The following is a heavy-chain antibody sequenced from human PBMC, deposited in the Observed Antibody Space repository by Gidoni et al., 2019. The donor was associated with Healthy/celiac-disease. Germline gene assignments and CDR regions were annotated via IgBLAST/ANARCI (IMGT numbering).Heavy chain of an antibody. V-gene: IGHV4-34*01. J-gene: IGHJ5*02. CDR1: GGSFRGYY. CDR3: ARGGGWQQLVRRNWFDP. Sequence: QVQLQQWGAGLLKPSETLSLTCAVYGGSFRGYYWSWIRQPPGKGLEWIGEINHSGSTNYNPSLKSRVTISVDTSKNQFSLKLSSVTAADTAVYYCARGGGWQQLVRRNWFDPWGQGTLVTVSS. D-gene: IGHD6-13*01. CDR2: INHSGST.